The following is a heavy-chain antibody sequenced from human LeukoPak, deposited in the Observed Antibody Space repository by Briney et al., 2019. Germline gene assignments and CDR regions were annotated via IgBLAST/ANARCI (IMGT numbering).Heavy chain of an antibody. V-gene: IGHV3-48*01. CDR2: ISSSSNTI. J-gene: IGHJ4*02. CDR1: GFTFSSYS. D-gene: IGHD5-12*01. Sequence: PGGSLRLSCAASGFTFSSYSMNWVRQAPGKGLEWISYISSSSNTIYYADSVKGRFTISRDDARNSLYLQMNSLRAEDTAVYYCARMSGSRLPGYWGQGTLVTVSS. CDR3: ARMSGSRLPGY.